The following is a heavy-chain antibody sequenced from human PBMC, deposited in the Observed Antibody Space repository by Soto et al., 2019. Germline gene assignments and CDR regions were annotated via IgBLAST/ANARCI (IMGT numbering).Heavy chain of an antibody. CDR3: ARDLRDIVVVPAQDAFDI. Sequence: QVQLVQSGAEVKKPGSSVKVSCKASGGTFSSYTISWVRQAPGQGLEWMGRIIPILGIANYAQKFQCRVTITADKSTSTAYMELSSLRSEDTAVYYCARDLRDIVVVPAQDAFDIWGQGTMVTVSS. J-gene: IGHJ3*02. D-gene: IGHD2-2*01. CDR1: GGTFSSYT. V-gene: IGHV1-69*08. CDR2: IIPILGIA.